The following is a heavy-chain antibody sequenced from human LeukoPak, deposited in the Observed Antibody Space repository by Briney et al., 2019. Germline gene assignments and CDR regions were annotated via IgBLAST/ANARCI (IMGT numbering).Heavy chain of an antibody. J-gene: IGHJ4*02. Sequence: GGSLRLSCAASGFTFSNYAMSWVRQAPGKGLEWISTIIGSGGSTYYAVSVRGRFTISRDDSKNTLYLQMNSLRAEDTAVYFCAKMPASSGSYYFDYWGQGTLVTVSS. CDR1: GFTFSNYA. V-gene: IGHV3-23*01. CDR3: AKMPASSGSYYFDY. CDR2: IIGSGGST. D-gene: IGHD3-22*01.